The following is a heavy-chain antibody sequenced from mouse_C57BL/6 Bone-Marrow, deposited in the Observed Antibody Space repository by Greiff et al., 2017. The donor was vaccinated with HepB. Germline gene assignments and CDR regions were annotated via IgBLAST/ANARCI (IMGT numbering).Heavy chain of an antibody. V-gene: IGHV1-69*01. J-gene: IGHJ4*01. D-gene: IGHD4-1*01. CDR1: GYTFTSYW. CDR2: IDPSDSYT. Sequence: QVQLQQPGAELVMPGASVKLSCKASGYTFTSYWMHWVKQRPGQGLEWIGEIDPSDSYTNYNQKFKGKSTLTVDKSSSTAYMQLSSLTSEDSAVYYCARSWDGVDYWGQGTSVTVSS. CDR3: ARSWDGVDY.